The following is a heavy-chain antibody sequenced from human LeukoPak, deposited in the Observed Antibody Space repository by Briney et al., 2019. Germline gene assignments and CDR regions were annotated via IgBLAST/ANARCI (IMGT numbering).Heavy chain of an antibody. CDR1: GGSISSGGYY. CDR3: ARDRFYGGNSPTGFDP. V-gene: IGHV4-31*03. D-gene: IGHD4-23*01. CDR2: IYYSGST. J-gene: IGHJ5*02. Sequence: TLSLTCTVSGGSISSGGYYWSWIRQHPGKGLEWIGYIYYSGSTYYNPSLKSRVTISVDTSKNQFSLKLSSVTAADTAVYYCARDRFYGGNSPTGFDPWGQGTLVTVSS.